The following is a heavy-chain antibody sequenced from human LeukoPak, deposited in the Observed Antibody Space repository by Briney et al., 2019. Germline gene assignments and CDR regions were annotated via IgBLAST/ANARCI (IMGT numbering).Heavy chain of an antibody. D-gene: IGHD6-19*01. CDR3: AREIKPKWLAPQTDY. V-gene: IGHV4-39*07. CDR2: IYYSGST. J-gene: IGHJ4*02. Sequence: PSETLSLTCTVSGGSISSSSYYWGWIRQPPGQGLEWIGSIYYSGSTYYNPSLNSRVTISVDTSKNQFSLKLSSVTAADTGVYYCAREIKPKWLAPQTDYWGQGTLVTVSS. CDR1: GGSISSSSYY.